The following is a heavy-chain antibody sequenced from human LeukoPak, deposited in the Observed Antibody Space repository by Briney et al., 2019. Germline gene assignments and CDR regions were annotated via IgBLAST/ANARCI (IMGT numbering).Heavy chain of an antibody. J-gene: IGHJ4*02. D-gene: IGHD3-10*01. CDR2: INHSGST. CDR1: GGSFSGYY. Sequence: PSETLSLTCAVYGGSFSGYYWSWIRQPPGKGLEWIGEINHSGSTNYNPSLKSRVTISVDTSKNQFSLKLSSVTAADTAVYYCATFQSIWFGEYGRDYWGQGTLVTVSS. CDR3: ATFQSIWFGEYGRDY. V-gene: IGHV4-34*01.